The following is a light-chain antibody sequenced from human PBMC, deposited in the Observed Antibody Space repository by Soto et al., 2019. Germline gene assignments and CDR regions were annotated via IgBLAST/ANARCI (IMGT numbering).Light chain of an antibody. CDR3: PLYTTWLLP. CDR2: GAS. V-gene: IGKV3-15*01. CDR1: QSVSSN. Sequence: MRMSQSPATVAVSKGEKATLSFMASQSVSSNLAWYQQKPGQAPRLLIYGASTRATGIPARFSGSGSGTEFTLSISSLQSADFAVYYCPLYTTWLLPFAAGTKVDIK. J-gene: IGKJ4*01.